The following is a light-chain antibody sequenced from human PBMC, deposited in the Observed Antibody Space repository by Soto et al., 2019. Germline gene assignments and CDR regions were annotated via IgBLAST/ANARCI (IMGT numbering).Light chain of an antibody. CDR3: AVWDDSLNGHV. Sequence: SGLTHPRSASGTPGQTVTISCTESSSNIGTSSVHWYKHLPGTAPKPLIYTNDQRPSGVPDRFSGSKSGTSASLAISGLQSEDEAHYYCAVWDDSLNGHVFGAGTKVTVL. CDR1: SSNIGTSS. CDR2: TND. J-gene: IGLJ1*01. V-gene: IGLV1-44*01.